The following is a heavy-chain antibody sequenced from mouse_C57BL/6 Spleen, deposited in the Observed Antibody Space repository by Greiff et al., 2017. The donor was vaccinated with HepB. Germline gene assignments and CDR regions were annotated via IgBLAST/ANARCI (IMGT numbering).Heavy chain of an antibody. V-gene: IGHV10-1*01. CDR3: VRDYYGSSLAWFAY. Sequence: EVHLVESGGGLVQPKGSLKLSCAASGFSFNTYAMNWVRQAPGKGLEWVARIRSKSNNYATYYADSVKDRFTISRDDSESMLYLQMNNLKTEDTAMYYCVRDYYGSSLAWFAYWGQGTLVTVSA. CDR1: GFSFNTYA. CDR2: IRSKSNNYAT. J-gene: IGHJ3*01. D-gene: IGHD1-1*01.